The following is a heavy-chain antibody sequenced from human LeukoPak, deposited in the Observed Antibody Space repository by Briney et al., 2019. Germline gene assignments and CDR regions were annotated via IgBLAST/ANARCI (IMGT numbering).Heavy chain of an antibody. CDR1: GYTFTSYD. CDR2: MNPNSGNT. D-gene: IGHD3-16*01. CDR3: ARVDYGNNPTSFDY. J-gene: IGHJ4*02. Sequence: ASVKASCKASGYTFTSYDINWVRQATGQGLESMGWMNPNSGNTGYAQKFKGRVTMTRNTSISTAYMELSSLRSEDTAVYYCARVDYGNNPTSFDYWGQGTLVTVSS. V-gene: IGHV1-8*01.